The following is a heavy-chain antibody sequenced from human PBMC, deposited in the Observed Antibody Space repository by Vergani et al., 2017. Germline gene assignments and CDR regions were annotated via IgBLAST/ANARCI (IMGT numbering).Heavy chain of an antibody. Sequence: QVQLVQSGAEVKKPGASVKVSCKASGYTFTSYGISWVRQAPGQGLEWMGWISAYNGNTNYAQKLQGRVTMTTDTSTSTAYMEPRSLRSDDTAVYYCARFMRGSGYYYALSGYGMDVWGQGTTVTVSS. J-gene: IGHJ6*02. D-gene: IGHD3-22*01. CDR3: ARFMRGSGYYYALSGYGMDV. V-gene: IGHV1-18*01. CDR1: GYTFTSYG. CDR2: ISAYNGNT.